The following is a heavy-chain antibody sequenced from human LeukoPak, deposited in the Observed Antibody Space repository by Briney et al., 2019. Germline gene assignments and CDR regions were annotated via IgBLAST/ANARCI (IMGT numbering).Heavy chain of an antibody. Sequence: SETLSLTCTVSGGSVSSGSYYWSWIRQPPGKGLEWIGYIYYSGSTNYNPSLKSRDTISVDTSKNQFSLKLSSVTAADTAVYYCARDSLDSSDYIDYWGQGTLVTVSS. V-gene: IGHV4-61*01. CDR1: GGSVSSGSYY. CDR2: IYYSGST. CDR3: ARDSLDSSDYIDY. D-gene: IGHD3-22*01. J-gene: IGHJ4*02.